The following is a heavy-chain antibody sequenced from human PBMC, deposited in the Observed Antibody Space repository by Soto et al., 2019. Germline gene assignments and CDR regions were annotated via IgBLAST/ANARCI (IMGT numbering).Heavy chain of an antibody. CDR1: GYTFTSYA. V-gene: IGHV1-3*05. CDR3: ARSPIQRAPYGMDG. J-gene: IGHJ6*02. Sequence: QVQLVQSGAEEQKPGASVKVSCKASGYTFTSYAIHWVRQAPGQRLEWMGGINAGNGNTKYSQKFQGRVTITRDTSASTAYMDLSSLRSEDTAVYYCARSPIQRAPYGMDGWGQGNTVTVSS. CDR2: INAGNGNT.